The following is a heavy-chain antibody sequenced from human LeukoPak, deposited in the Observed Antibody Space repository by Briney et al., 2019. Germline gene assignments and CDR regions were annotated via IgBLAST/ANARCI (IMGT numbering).Heavy chain of an antibody. CDR1: GFTFSNYA. V-gene: IGHV3-21*01. J-gene: IGHJ3*02. Sequence: PGGSLRLSCAASGFTFSNYAMNWVRQAPGKGLEWVSYISSTSTYRYYADSLKGRFTISRDNAKNSLYLQMNSLRADDTAVYYCARELGIRAFDIWGQGTMVIVSS. D-gene: IGHD7-27*01. CDR3: ARELGIRAFDI. CDR2: ISSTSTYR.